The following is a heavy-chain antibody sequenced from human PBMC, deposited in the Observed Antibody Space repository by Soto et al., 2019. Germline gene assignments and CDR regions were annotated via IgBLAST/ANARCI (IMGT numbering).Heavy chain of an antibody. V-gene: IGHV1-69*13. CDR1: GCTFSSYA. CDR3: ASSIRGVTPAYSDY. CDR2: IIPIFGTA. J-gene: IGHJ4*02. D-gene: IGHD3-3*02. Sequence: SVKFPCKASGCTFSSYALSWVRQAPGQVLEGMGGIIPIFGTANYAQKFQGRVTITADEGTSTAYMELSSLRSEDTAVYYCASSIRGVTPAYSDYWGQGTLVHVSS.